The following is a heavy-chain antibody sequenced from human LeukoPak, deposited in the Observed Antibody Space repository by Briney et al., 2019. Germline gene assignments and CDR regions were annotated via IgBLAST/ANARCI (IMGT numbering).Heavy chain of an antibody. V-gene: IGHV3-23*01. CDR1: GSTLSNYG. D-gene: IGHD3-10*01. CDR2: ISGSGGST. J-gene: IGHJ4*02. Sequence: PGGSLRLSCAVSGSTLSNYGMSWVRQAPGKGLEWVAGISGSGGSTNYADSVKGRFTIASDNHKNTLYLQMNSLRVEDTAVYFCAKRGVVIRSILVGLHNEAYYFDSWGQGALVTVSS. CDR3: AKRGVVIRSILVGLHNEAYYFDS.